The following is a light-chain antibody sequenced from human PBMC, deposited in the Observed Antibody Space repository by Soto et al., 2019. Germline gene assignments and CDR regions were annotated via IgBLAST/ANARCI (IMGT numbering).Light chain of an antibody. CDR2: GNS. J-gene: IGLJ2*01. Sequence: QPVLTQPPSVSGAPGQRVTISCTGSSSNIGAGYDVHWYQQLPGTAPKLLIYGNSNRPSGVPDRFSGSKSGTSASLAITGLQAEDEADYYCQSYDSRGYVVFGGGTQLTVL. CDR3: QSYDSRGYVV. CDR1: SSNIGAGYD. V-gene: IGLV1-40*01.